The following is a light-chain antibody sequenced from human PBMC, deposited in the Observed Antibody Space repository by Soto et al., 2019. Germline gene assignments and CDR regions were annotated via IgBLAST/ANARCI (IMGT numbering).Light chain of an antibody. CDR1: SDYSNYN. V-gene: IGLV9-49*01. CDR3: GADHGSGSNLIWV. Sequence: QSVLTQPPSASASLGASVTLTCTLSSDYSNYNVDWYQQRPGKGPRFVMRVGTGGIVGSKGDGIPDRFSALGSGLNRYLIIKNIQEEDESDFHCGADHGSGSNLIWVFGGGTQLTVL. J-gene: IGLJ3*02. CDR2: VGTGGIVG.